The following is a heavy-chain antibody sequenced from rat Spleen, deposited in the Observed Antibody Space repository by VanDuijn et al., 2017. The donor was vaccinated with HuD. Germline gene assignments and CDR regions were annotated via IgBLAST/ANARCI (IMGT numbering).Heavy chain of an antibody. CDR2: ISYSGST. CDR3: ARNYPEVMDA. Sequence: EVQLQESGPGLVKPSQSLSLTCSVTGYSITSNYWGWIRKFPGNKMEWIGHISYSGSTSYNPSLKSRISITRDTSKNQFFLQLNSVTTEETATYYCARNYPEVMDAWGQGTSVTVSS. CDR1: GYSITSNY. D-gene: IGHD1-4*01. V-gene: IGHV3-1*01. J-gene: IGHJ4*01.